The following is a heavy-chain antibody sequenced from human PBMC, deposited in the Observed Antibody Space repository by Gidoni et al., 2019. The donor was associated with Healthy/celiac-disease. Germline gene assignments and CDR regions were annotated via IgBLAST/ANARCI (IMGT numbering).Heavy chain of an antibody. D-gene: IGHD6-13*01. CDR1: GGSISSYY. CDR2: IYYSGST. V-gene: IGHV4-59*08. J-gene: IGHJ4*02. Sequence: HVQLQESGPGLVKPSETLSLTCTVSGGSISSYYWSWIRPPPGKGLEWIGYIYYSGSTNYTPSLKSRVTISVDTSKNQFSLKLSSVTAADTAVYYCARATLDIAAAGMPFDYWGQGTLVTVSS. CDR3: ARATLDIAAAGMPFDY.